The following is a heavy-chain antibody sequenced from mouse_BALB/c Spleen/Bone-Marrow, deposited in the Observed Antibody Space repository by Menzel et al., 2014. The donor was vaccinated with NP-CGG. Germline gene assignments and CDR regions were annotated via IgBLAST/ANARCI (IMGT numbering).Heavy chain of an antibody. J-gene: IGHJ2*01. CDR2: IYPGGGYT. CDR3: AREEYGNYDRFIDY. CDR1: GYTFTNYW. V-gene: IGHV1-63*02. D-gene: IGHD2-10*02. Sequence: QVQLQQSGAELVRPGTSVKISCKASGYTFTNYWLSWVKQRPGHGLEWIGDIYPGGGYTNFNERFKGKATLTADTSSSTAYMQLSNLTSEDSAVYFCAREEYGNYDRFIDYWGQGTTLTVSS.